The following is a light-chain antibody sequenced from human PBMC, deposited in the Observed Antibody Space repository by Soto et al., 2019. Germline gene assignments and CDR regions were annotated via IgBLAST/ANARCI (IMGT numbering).Light chain of an antibody. CDR3: QQRNSWPPTFT. V-gene: IGKV3-11*01. Sequence: IAWTPSPGTLPMSPWEIASISCRPTQSVSNNYLAWYQQKPGQAPRLLIYDTSIRATGIPARFSGSGSGTDFTLTISSLEPEDFAVYYCQQRNSWPPTFTFGQGTRLETK. CDR2: DTS. CDR1: QSVSNNY. J-gene: IGKJ5*01.